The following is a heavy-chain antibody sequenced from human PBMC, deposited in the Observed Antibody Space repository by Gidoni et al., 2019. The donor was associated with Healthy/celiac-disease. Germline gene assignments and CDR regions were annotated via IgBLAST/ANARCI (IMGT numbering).Heavy chain of an antibody. CDR3: ARERDISSSSSGFDY. V-gene: IGHV4-30-4*01. Sequence: VQLQESGPGLVKPSQTLSLTCTVSGGSISRGDYYWSWIRQPPGKGLEWIGYISYSGSTYYNPSLKSRVTISVDTSKNQFSLKLSSVTAADTAVYYCARERDISSSSSGFDYWGQGTLVTVSS. D-gene: IGHD6-6*01. CDR1: GGSISRGDYY. CDR2: ISYSGST. J-gene: IGHJ4*02.